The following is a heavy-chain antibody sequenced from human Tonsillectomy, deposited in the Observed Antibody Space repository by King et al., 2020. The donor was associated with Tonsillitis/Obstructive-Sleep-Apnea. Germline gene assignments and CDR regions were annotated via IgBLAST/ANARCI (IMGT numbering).Heavy chain of an antibody. J-gene: IGHJ1*01. CDR3: ARGPKGSGYSSGWYYEYFQH. V-gene: IGHV1-69*10. CDR2: IIPILGIA. Sequence: QLVQSGAEVKKPGSSVKVSCKASGGTFSSYAISWVRQAPGQGLEWMGGIIPILGIANYAQKVQGRVTITADKSTSTAYMELSSRRSEDTAVYYCARGPKGSGYSSGWYYEYFQHWGQGTLVTVSS. D-gene: IGHD6-19*01. CDR1: GGTFSSYA.